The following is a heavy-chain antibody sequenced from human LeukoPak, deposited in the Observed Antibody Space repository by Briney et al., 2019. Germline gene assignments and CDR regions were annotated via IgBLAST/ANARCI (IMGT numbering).Heavy chain of an antibody. CDR1: GYTFTSYA. CDR2: INAGNGNT. J-gene: IGHJ3*02. D-gene: IGHD3-22*01. Sequence: GASVKVSCKASGYTFTSYAMHWVRQAPGQRLEWMGWINAGNGNTKYSQKFQGRVTITRDTSASTAYMELSSLRSEDTAVYYCARAPPYDSSGYYLDDAFDIWGQGTMVTVSS. V-gene: IGHV1-3*01. CDR3: ARAPPYDSSGYYLDDAFDI.